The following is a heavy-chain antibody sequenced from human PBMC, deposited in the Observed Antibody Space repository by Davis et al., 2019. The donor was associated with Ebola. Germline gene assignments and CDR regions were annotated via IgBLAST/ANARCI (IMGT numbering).Heavy chain of an antibody. CDR1: GGSFSSYY. Sequence: PSETLSLTCAVYGGSFSSYYWSWIRQPAGKGLEWIGRIYTSGSTNYNPSLKSRVTMSVDTSKNQFSLKLSSVTAADTAVYYCARDPAGYGMDVWGQGTTVTVSS. J-gene: IGHJ6*02. CDR2: IYTSGST. CDR3: ARDPAGYGMDV. V-gene: IGHV4-4*07. D-gene: IGHD3-10*01.